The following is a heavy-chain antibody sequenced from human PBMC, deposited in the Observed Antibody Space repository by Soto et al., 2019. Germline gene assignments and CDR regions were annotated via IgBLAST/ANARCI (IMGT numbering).Heavy chain of an antibody. V-gene: IGHV3-30*18. Sequence: GGSLRLSCAAPGFPFSNYGMHWVRQAPGKGLGWVALILHDGSEEYYADYVKGRFTISRDKSKNTLYLQMNSLRGNDTAVYYCAKSRDGYSFYYYYGMDVWGQGTTVTSP. D-gene: IGHD4-4*01. CDR3: AKSRDGYSFYYYYGMDV. CDR2: ILHDGSEE. J-gene: IGHJ6*02. CDR1: GFPFSNYG.